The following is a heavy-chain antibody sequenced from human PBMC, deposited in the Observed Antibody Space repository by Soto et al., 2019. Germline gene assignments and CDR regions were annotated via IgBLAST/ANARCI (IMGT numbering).Heavy chain of an antibody. CDR2: IYAGGNT. CDR3: ARVTTFYDVLASSYALNYFDY. Sequence: VQLMESGGTLVQPGGSLRLSCTASGFSVTSNYMTWVRQAPGKGLECVSVIYAGGNTYYADSVKGRFTISSENSKNTLSLQMNNLRTEDTAIYYSARVTTFYDVLASSYALNYFDYWGQGTRVTVSS. CDR1: GFSVTSNY. J-gene: IGHJ4*02. D-gene: IGHD3-9*01. V-gene: IGHV3-53*01.